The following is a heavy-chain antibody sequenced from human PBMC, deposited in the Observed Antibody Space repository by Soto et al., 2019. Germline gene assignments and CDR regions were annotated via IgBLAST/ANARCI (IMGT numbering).Heavy chain of an antibody. CDR2: IWYDGSNK. D-gene: IGHD3-10*01. CDR3: AREGRYYGSGRRSGYGMDV. CDR1: GFTFSSYG. Sequence: QVQLVESGGGVVQPGRSLRLSCAASGFTFSSYGMHWVRQAPGKGLEWVAVIWYDGSNKYYADSVKGRFTISRDNSKNTLYLLMNSLRAEDTAVYYCAREGRYYGSGRRSGYGMDVWGQGTTVTVSS. V-gene: IGHV3-33*01. J-gene: IGHJ6*02.